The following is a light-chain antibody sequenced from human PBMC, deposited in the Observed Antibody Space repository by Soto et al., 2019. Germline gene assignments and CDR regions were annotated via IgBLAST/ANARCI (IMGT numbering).Light chain of an antibody. V-gene: IGLV2-11*01. Sequence: QSALTQPRSVSGSPGQSVTISCTGTSSDVGGYSYVSWYQHHPGKAPKLMIYDVSKRPSGVPDRFSGSKSGNTASLTISGLQAEDEADYYCCSYAGSYSYVFVTGTKVTVL. J-gene: IGLJ1*01. CDR2: DVS. CDR3: CSYAGSYSYV. CDR1: SSDVGGYSY.